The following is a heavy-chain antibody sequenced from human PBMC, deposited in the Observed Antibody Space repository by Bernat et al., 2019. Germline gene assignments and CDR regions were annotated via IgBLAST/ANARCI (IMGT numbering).Heavy chain of an antibody. CDR3: ARDTSGSGWYFFDF. J-gene: IGHJ4*02. Sequence: QVHLVQSGAEVKKPGASVEVSCKASGYTFTDFAIHWVRQAPGQRPEWMGWINAANGNTKYSQKFQGSVTLTRDTSANTAFMELSSLRSEDTALYYCARDTSGSGWYFFDFWGQGTLVTVSS. CDR1: GYTFTDFA. V-gene: IGHV1-3*01. D-gene: IGHD6-19*01. CDR2: INAANGNT.